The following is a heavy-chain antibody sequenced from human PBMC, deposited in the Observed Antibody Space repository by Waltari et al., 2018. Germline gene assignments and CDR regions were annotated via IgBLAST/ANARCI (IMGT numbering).Heavy chain of an antibody. J-gene: IGHJ4*02. D-gene: IGHD4-17*01. Sequence: QVQLVQSGAEVKKPGSSVKVSCKASVGTFSSSAISWVRQAPGQGLEWMGGSKPNLGTANYAKKSQGRGTITAEESTSTAYMGLSSLGSEDTAVDYCARVRDYGDYVTEYYFDYWGQGTLVTVSS. CDR3: ARVRDYGDYVTEYYFDY. CDR1: VGTFSSSA. V-gene: IGHV1-69*01. CDR2: SKPNLGTA.